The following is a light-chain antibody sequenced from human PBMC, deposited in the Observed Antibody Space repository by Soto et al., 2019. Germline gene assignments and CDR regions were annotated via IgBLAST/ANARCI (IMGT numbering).Light chain of an antibody. CDR2: DAS. V-gene: IGKV1-5*01. Sequence: DIQMTQSPSTLPASVGDRVTISCRASQTVERWLAWYQHKPGKAPKLLIYDASTLESGVPLRFGGSGSGTEFTLTISSLQPDDFATYYCQQYNVYPVRTFGQGTKVDI. J-gene: IGKJ1*01. CDR1: QTVERW. CDR3: QQYNVYPVRT.